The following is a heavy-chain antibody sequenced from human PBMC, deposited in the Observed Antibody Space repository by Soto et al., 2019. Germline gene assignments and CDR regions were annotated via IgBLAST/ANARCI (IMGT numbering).Heavy chain of an antibody. CDR3: ARGITIFGVPVD. CDR1: GGSISSGDYY. J-gene: IGHJ4*02. V-gene: IGHV4-30-4*01. Sequence: SETLSLTCTVSGGSISSGDYYLSWIRQPPGKGLEWIGYIYYSGSTYYNPSLKSRVTISVDTSKNQFSLKLSSVTAADTAVYYCARGITIFGVPVDWGQGTLVTVSS. D-gene: IGHD3-3*01. CDR2: IYYSGST.